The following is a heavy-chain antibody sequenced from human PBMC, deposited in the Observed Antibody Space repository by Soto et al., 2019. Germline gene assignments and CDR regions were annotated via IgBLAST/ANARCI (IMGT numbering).Heavy chain of an antibody. V-gene: IGHV1-3*01. CDR3: ARERIRVPLFDY. J-gene: IGHJ4*02. CDR1: GYTFTXYA. Sequence: ASVKVSCKASGYTFTXYAMHWVRQAPGQRLEWMGWINAGNGNTKYSQKFQGRVTITRDTSASTAYMELSSLRSEDAAVYYCARERIRVPLFDYWGQGTLVTVSS. D-gene: IGHD1-1*01. CDR2: INAGNGNT.